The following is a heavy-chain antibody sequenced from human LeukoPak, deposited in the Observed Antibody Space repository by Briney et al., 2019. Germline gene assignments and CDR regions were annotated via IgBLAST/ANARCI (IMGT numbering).Heavy chain of an antibody. Sequence: PGGSLRLSCAASGFTFSSYAMSWVRQAPGKGLEWVSAISGSGGSTYYADSVKGRFTISRDNSKNTLYLQMNSLRAEDTAVYYCAKDSPPGFVLRFLEWPDNWFDPWGQGTLVTVSS. V-gene: IGHV3-23*01. CDR3: AKDSPPGFVLRFLEWPDNWFDP. D-gene: IGHD3-3*01. CDR1: GFTFSSYA. J-gene: IGHJ5*02. CDR2: ISGSGGST.